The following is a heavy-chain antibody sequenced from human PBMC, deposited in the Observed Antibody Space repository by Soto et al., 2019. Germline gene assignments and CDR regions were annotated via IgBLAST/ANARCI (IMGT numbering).Heavy chain of an antibody. Sequence: GSIRLSCASSGITFSNYPLNWGRQAPGKGLEWVSGIRWSAGRTYYAYSVKARCTISRDNSKDTLYLQMNSLRVEDTAVYYCAKGLILLWSFDYWGQGTLVTVSS. CDR3: AKGLILLWSFDY. V-gene: IGHV3-23*01. CDR2: IRWSAGRT. J-gene: IGHJ4*02. D-gene: IGHD3-16*01. CDR1: GITFSNYP.